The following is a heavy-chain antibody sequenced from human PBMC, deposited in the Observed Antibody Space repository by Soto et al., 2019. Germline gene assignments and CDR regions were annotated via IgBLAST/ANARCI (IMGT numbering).Heavy chain of an antibody. CDR3: ARARAHYDFWSDAVGMDV. CDR2: IYYSGST. Sequence: SETLSLTCTVSGGSISSYYWSWIRQPPGKGLEWIGYIYYSGSTNYNPSLKSRVTISVDTSKNQFSLKLSSVTAADTAVYYCARARAHYDFWSDAVGMDVWGQGTTVTVSS. J-gene: IGHJ6*02. D-gene: IGHD3-3*01. V-gene: IGHV4-59*01. CDR1: GGSISSYY.